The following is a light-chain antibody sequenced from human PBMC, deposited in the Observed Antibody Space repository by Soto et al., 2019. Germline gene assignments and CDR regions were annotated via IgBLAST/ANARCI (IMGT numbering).Light chain of an antibody. CDR1: QSISSW. J-gene: IGKJ3*01. CDR2: KAS. V-gene: IGKV1-5*03. Sequence: DIQMTQAPSTPSASVGDRVTITCRASQSISSWLAWFQQKPGKAPKLLIYKASSLESGVPSRFSGSGSGTEFTLTISSLQPDDFATYYCQQYNSYITFGPGTKVDVK. CDR3: QQYNSYIT.